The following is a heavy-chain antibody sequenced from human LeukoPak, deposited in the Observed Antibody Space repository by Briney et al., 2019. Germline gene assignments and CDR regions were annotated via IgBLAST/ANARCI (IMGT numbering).Heavy chain of an antibody. V-gene: IGHV4-38-2*01. Sequence: SETLSLTCDVSGYTISSGYYWGWIRQPPGKGLEWIGTIYHTGYSYYNPSLKSRVIISVDTSKNQFSLKLTSVTAADTAVYYCARAGWILTSGLAHLGRRTLVPVSS. D-gene: IGHD5-12*01. CDR2: IYHTGYS. CDR3: ARAGWILTSGLAH. J-gene: IGHJ4*02. CDR1: GYTISSGYY.